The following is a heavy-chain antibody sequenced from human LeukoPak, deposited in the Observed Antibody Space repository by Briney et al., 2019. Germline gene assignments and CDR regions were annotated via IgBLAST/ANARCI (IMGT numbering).Heavy chain of an antibody. CDR1: GGSISGYY. D-gene: IGHD3-3*01. J-gene: IGHJ6*03. CDR3: ARVDVFGVVSSDYYYYYMDV. CDR2: IYTSGST. V-gene: IGHV4-4*07. Sequence: SETLSLTCSVSGGSISGYYWSWIRQPAGKGLEWIGRIYTSGSTDYNPSLKSRVTMSVDTSKNQFSLKLSYVTAADTAVYYCARVDVFGVVSSDYYYYYMDVWGKGTTVTVSS.